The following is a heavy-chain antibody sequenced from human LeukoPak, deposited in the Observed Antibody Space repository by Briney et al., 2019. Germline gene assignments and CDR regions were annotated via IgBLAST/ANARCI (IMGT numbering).Heavy chain of an antibody. CDR3: ARAGVLLWFGESSGFDY. Sequence: GGSLRLSCAASGFTFSSYWMSWVRQAPGKGLEWVANIKQDGSEKYYVDSVKGRFTISRDNAKNSLYLQMNSLRAEDTAVYYCARAGVLLWFGESSGFDYWGQGTLVTVSS. J-gene: IGHJ4*02. V-gene: IGHV3-7*01. D-gene: IGHD3-10*01. CDR1: GFTFSSYW. CDR2: IKQDGSEK.